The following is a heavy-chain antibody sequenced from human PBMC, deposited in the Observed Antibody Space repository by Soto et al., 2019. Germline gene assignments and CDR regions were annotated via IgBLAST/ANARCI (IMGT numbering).Heavy chain of an antibody. D-gene: IGHD6-19*01. V-gene: IGHV4-39*01. CDR1: GGSIRDTIYY. CDR2: IHYSGST. CDR3: ARHMRAMAAPLAY. Sequence: PSETLSLTCTVSGGSIRDTIYYWGWIRQPPGKGLEWIGSIHYSGSTHYNPSLKSRDTISVDPSKSQFSLNLTSVTPADTSVYYCARHMRAMAAPLAYWGQGTVVTVSS. J-gene: IGHJ4*02.